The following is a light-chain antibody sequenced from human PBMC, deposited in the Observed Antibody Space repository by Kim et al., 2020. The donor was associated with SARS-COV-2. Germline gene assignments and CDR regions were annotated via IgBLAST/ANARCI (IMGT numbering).Light chain of an antibody. CDR1: QSVSST. CDR2: GAS. Sequence: EIVMTQSPATLSVSPGERATLSCRASQSVSSTLAWYQQKPGQAPRLLIYGASTRATGLPGRFSGSGSGTEFTLTISSLQSEDFAVYYCQQYSHWPLTFGGGTKVDIK. CDR3: QQYSHWPLT. J-gene: IGKJ4*02. V-gene: IGKV3-15*01.